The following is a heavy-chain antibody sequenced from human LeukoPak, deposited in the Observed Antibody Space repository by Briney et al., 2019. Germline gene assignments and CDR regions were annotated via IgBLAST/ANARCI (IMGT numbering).Heavy chain of an antibody. CDR1: GFTFSSYA. Sequence: GGSLRLPCAASGFTFSSYAMHWVRQAPGKGLEWVAVISYDGSNKYYADSVKGRFTISRDNSKNTLYLQMNSLRAEDTAVYYCAREGYCSSTSCIPFNYWGQGTLVTVSS. CDR2: ISYDGSNK. CDR3: AREGYCSSTSCIPFNY. J-gene: IGHJ4*02. D-gene: IGHD2-2*01. V-gene: IGHV3-30*01.